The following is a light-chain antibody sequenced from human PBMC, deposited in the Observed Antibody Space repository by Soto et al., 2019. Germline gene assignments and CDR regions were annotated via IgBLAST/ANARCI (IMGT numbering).Light chain of an antibody. CDR3: HVWDSSTVV. Sequence: SYELTQPLSVSVALGQTARITCGGNNIGSKNVHWYQQKPGQAPVLVIYRDSNRPSGIPERFSGSNSGNTATLTISCAPAWDEADYYFHVWDSSTVVFGGGTKLTVL. CDR1: NIGSKN. J-gene: IGLJ2*01. CDR2: RDS. V-gene: IGLV3-9*01.